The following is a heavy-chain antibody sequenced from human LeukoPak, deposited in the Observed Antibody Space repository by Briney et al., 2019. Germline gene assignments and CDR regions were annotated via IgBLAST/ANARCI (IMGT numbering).Heavy chain of an antibody. Sequence: GGSLRLSCAASGFTFSSYTMSWVRQAPGKGLEWVSAISHTSEYTYHADSVKGRFTISRDNSKNTLYLQMNSLRAEDTAMYYCAKGSSAGRPYYFDYXXXXTLXTVSS. V-gene: IGHV3-23*01. CDR2: ISHTSEYT. CDR3: AKGSSAGRPYYFDY. D-gene: IGHD3-10*01. CDR1: GFTFSSYT. J-gene: IGHJ4*01.